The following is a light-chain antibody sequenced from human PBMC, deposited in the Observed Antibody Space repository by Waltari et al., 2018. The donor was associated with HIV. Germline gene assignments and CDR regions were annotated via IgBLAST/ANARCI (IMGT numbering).Light chain of an antibody. Sequence: QSALTQPASPGQSITLSCTGASNDIFHYNYVSWYQQHPAKAPKLIIYDVTSRPSGVSNRFSASKSGNTASLTISGLQADDEADYYCSSYTNNNTLIFGGGTKLTVL. CDR2: DVT. CDR3: SSYTNNNTLI. V-gene: IGLV2-14*03. J-gene: IGLJ2*01. CDR1: SNDIFHYNY.